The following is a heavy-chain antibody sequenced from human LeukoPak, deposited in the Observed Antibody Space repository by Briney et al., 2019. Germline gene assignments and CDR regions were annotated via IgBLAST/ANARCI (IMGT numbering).Heavy chain of an antibody. D-gene: IGHD3/OR15-3a*01. V-gene: IGHV4-59*01. J-gene: IGHJ3*02. CDR3: ARGGPPTRASI. Sequence: SETLSLTCTASGGSISSYYWSWIRQPPGKGLEWIGYIYYSGSTNYNPSLKSRVTISVDTSKNQSSLKLSSVTAADTAVYYCARGGPPTRASIWGQGTMVTVSS. CDR1: GGSISSYY. CDR2: IYYSGST.